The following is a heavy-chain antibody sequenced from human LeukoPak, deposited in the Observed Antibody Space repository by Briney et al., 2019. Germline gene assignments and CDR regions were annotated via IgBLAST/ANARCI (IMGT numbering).Heavy chain of an antibody. V-gene: IGHV4-59*01. CDR1: GGSISSFY. CDR3: AREPAYYYDSSGQGAFDI. CDR2: IYYSGST. D-gene: IGHD3-22*01. J-gene: IGHJ3*02. Sequence: SETLSLTCTVSGGSISSFYWSWIRQPPGKGLESIGYIYYSGSTNYNPSLKSRVTISVDTSKNQFSLKLSSVTAADTAVYYCAREPAYYYDSSGQGAFDIWGQGTMVTVSS.